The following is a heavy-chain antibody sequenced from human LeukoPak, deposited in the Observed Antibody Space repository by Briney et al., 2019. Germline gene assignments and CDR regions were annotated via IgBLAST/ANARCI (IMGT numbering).Heavy chain of an antibody. Sequence: SRTLSLTCAVSGGSISSGGYSWSWIRQPPGKGLEWIGHIYQSGSTDYNPTLKSRVTISVDRFKNQFSLKLSSVTAADTAVYYCARAASRTVDYWGQGTLVTVSS. D-gene: IGHD1-1*01. V-gene: IGHV4-30-2*01. CDR1: GGSISSGGYS. CDR2: IYQSGST. CDR3: ARAASRTVDY. J-gene: IGHJ4*02.